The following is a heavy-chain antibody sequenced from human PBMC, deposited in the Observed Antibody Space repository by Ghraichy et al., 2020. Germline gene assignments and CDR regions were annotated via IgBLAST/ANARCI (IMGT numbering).Heavy chain of an antibody. J-gene: IGHJ4*02. CDR2: IKQDGSEK. D-gene: IGHD3-10*02. CDR3: ARDPDIVQGIMSFDY. V-gene: IGHV3-7*01. Sequence: GGSLRLSCAASGFTFSRYWMSWVRQAPGKGLEWVANIKQDGSEKYYVDSVKGRFTISRDNAKNSLYLQMNSLRAEDTAVYYCARDPDIVQGIMSFDYWGQGTLVTVSS. CDR1: GFTFSRYW.